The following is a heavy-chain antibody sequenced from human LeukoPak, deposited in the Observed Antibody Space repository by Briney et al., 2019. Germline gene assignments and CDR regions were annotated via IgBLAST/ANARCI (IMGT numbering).Heavy chain of an antibody. V-gene: IGHV1-69*13. CDR3: ARHLANVRWGVNPRWFDP. D-gene: IGHD3-10*02. CDR1: GGTFSSYG. Sequence: SVKVSCKASGGTFSSYGISWVRQAPGQGLEWMGGIVPILGTTNHAQKFQGRVTITADESTSTAYMELSSLRSEDTAVYYCARHLANVRWGVNPRWFDPWGQGTLVTVSS. J-gene: IGHJ5*02. CDR2: IVPILGTT.